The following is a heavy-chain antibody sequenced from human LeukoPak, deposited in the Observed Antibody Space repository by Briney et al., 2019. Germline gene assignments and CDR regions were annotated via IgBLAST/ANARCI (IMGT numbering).Heavy chain of an antibody. CDR1: DGSIGSYY. CDR3: ARGLNYHDILTGVDF. Sequence: PSETLSLTCSVSDGSIGSYYWSWIRQPPGKGLEWIGYIYYSGSTNYNPPLKSRVAMSIDTSRNQFSLILSSVTAADTAVYYCARGLNYHDILTGVDFWGQGTLVTVSS. D-gene: IGHD3-9*01. V-gene: IGHV4-59*01. J-gene: IGHJ4*02. CDR2: IYYSGST.